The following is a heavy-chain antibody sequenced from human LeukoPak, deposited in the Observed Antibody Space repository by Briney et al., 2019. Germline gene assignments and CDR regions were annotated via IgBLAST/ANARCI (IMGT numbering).Heavy chain of an antibody. CDR3: ARRAYYYDSSGTGEYYLDY. D-gene: IGHD3-22*01. CDR1: GGSISSYY. V-gene: IGHV4-59*08. J-gene: IGHJ4*02. CDR2: IYYSGST. Sequence: SETLSLTCTVSGGSISSYYWSWIRQPPGKGLEWIGYIYYSGSTNYNPSLKSRVTISVDTSKNQFSLKLSSVTAADTAVYYCARRAYYYDSSGTGEYYLDYWGQGTLVTVSS.